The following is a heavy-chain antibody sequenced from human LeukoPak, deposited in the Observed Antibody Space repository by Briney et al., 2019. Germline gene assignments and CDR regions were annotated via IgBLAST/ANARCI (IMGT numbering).Heavy chain of an antibody. CDR2: ISSSSSYI. CDR3: ARRIQLWYYFDY. V-gene: IGHV3-21*01. D-gene: IGHD5-18*01. Sequence: PGGSLRLSCAASGFTFSSYSMNWVRQAPGKGLEGVSSISSSSSYIYYADSVKGRFTISRDNAKNSLYLQMHSLRAEDTAVYYCARRIQLWYYFDYWGQGTLVTVSS. CDR1: GFTFSSYS. J-gene: IGHJ4*02.